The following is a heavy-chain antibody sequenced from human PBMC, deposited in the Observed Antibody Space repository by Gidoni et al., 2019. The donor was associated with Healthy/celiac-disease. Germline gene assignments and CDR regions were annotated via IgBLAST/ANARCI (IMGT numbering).Heavy chain of an antibody. J-gene: IGHJ4*02. D-gene: IGHD1-26*01. CDR1: GFTFSSYW. CDR2: IKQDGSEK. CDR3: ARDGSLDY. Sequence: EVQLVESGGGLVPPGGSLILSCVVSGFTFSSYWMSWVRQAPWKGLEWVANIKQDGSEKYYVDSVKCRFTISRDNAKNSLYLQMNSLRAEDTAVYYCARDGSLDYWGQGTLVTVAS. V-gene: IGHV3-7*01.